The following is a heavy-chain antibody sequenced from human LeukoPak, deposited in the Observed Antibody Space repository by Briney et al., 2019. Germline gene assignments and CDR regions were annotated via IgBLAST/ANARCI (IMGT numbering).Heavy chain of an antibody. Sequence: GASVKVSCKASGYTFTSYAMHWVRQAPGQRLEWMGWINAGNGNTKYSQKFQGRVTITRDTSASTAYMELSSLRSEDTAVYYCATDLGLELRYYGMDVWGQGTTVTVSS. CDR2: INAGNGNT. CDR1: GYTFTSYA. V-gene: IGHV1-3*01. J-gene: IGHJ6*02. D-gene: IGHD1-7*01. CDR3: ATDLGLELRYYGMDV.